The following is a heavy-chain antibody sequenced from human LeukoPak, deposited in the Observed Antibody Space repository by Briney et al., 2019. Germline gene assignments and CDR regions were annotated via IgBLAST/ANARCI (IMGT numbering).Heavy chain of an antibody. Sequence: GRSLRLSCAASGFTFSSYAMHWVRQAPGKGLEWVALISYDGSNKYYADSMKGRFTISRDNSKNTLYLQMNSLRTEDTAVYYCAKSWGYTRPYYNYMDVWGKGTTVTVSS. CDR3: AKSWGYTRPYYNYMDV. V-gene: IGHV3-30-3*02. J-gene: IGHJ6*03. CDR1: GFTFSSYA. D-gene: IGHD3-16*02. CDR2: ISYDGSNK.